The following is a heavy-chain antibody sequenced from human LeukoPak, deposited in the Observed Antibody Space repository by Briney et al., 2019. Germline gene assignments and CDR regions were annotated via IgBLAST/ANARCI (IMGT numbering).Heavy chain of an antibody. CDR1: GYTFTGYY. V-gene: IGHV1-2*02. CDR2: INPNSGGT. J-gene: IGHJ6*03. CDR3: ARSSWGYYYYYYMDV. Sequence: ASVKVSCKASGYTFTGYYMHWVRQAPGQGLEWMGWINPNSGGTNYAQKFQGRVTMTRDTSISTAYMELSRLRSDDTAVYYCARSSWGYYYYYYMDVWGKGTTVTVSS. D-gene: IGHD6-6*01.